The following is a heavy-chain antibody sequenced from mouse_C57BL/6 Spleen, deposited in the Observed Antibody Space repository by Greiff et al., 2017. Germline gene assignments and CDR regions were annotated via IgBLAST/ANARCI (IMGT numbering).Heavy chain of an antibody. D-gene: IGHD1-1*01. V-gene: IGHV1-53*01. J-gene: IGHJ3*01. Sequence: QVQLQQPGTELVKPGASVKLSCKASGYTFTSHWMHWVKQRSGQGLEWIGNINPSNGGTNYNEKFKSKATLTVDKSSSTAYMQLSSLTSEDSAVYYCARGDGSSYEFAYWGQGTLVTVSA. CDR3: ARGDGSSYEFAY. CDR1: GYTFTSHW. CDR2: INPSNGGT.